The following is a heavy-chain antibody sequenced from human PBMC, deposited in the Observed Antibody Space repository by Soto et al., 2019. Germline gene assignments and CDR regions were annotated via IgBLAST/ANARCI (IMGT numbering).Heavy chain of an antibody. CDR3: AKDRMGAGVRGYFDY. Sequence: QMQLVESGGGVVQPGKSLRLSCAGSGFTFSSYGMDWVRQAPGKGLEWVAIISYDGSNKYYADSVKGRFTISRDNSKNTINLQMSSLRADDTAVYYCAKDRMGAGVRGYFDYWGQGTLVTVSS. CDR2: ISYDGSNK. J-gene: IGHJ4*02. CDR1: GFTFSSYG. V-gene: IGHV3-30*18. D-gene: IGHD3-10*01.